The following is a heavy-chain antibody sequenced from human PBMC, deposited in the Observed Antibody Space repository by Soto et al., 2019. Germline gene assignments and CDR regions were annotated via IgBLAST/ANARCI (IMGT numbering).Heavy chain of an antibody. CDR3: ASTKMANASYYYYGMDV. Sequence: ASGKVSCKASGYTFTGYYMHWVRQAPGQGPEWMGWINPNSGGTNYAQKFQGRVTMTRDTSISTAYMELSRLRSDDTAVYSCASTKMANASYYYYGMDVWGQGTTVPVSS. CDR1: GYTFTGYY. V-gene: IGHV1-2*02. J-gene: IGHJ6*02. CDR2: INPNSGGT. D-gene: IGHD2-8*01.